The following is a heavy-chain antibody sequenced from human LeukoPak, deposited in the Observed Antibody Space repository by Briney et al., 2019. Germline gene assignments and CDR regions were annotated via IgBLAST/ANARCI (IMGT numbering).Heavy chain of an antibody. J-gene: IGHJ1*01. CDR3: ARVGITMIVAPSEYFQH. CDR1: GFTVNNNG. Sequence: GGSLRLSCAASGFTVNNNGLSWFRQAPGKGLEWVSDISGTGGSTYYADSVKGRFTISRDNAKNSLYLQMNSLRAEDTAVYYCARVGITMIVAPSEYFQHWGQGTLVTVSS. V-gene: IGHV3-23*01. D-gene: IGHD3-22*01. CDR2: ISGTGGST.